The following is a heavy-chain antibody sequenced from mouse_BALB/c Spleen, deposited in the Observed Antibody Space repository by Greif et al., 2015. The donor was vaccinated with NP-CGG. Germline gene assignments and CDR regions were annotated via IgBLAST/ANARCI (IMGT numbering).Heavy chain of an antibody. Sequence: VQVVESGAELAKPGASVKMSCKASGYTFTSYWMHWVKRRPGQGLEWIGYINPSTGYTEYNQKFKDKATLTADKSSSTAYMQLSSLTSEDSAVYYCARRDGNCYFDYWGQGTTLTVSS. J-gene: IGHJ2*01. CDR1: GYTFTSYW. CDR3: ARRDGNCYFDY. V-gene: IGHV1-7*01. D-gene: IGHD2-1*01. CDR2: INPSTGYT.